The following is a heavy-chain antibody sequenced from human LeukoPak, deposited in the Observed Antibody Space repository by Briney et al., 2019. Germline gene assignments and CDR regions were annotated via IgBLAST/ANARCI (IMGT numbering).Heavy chain of an antibody. D-gene: IGHD3-10*01. CDR3: ARAPADLWSWYDY. CDR2: ISRTSTYI. CDR1: GFTFSSCS. J-gene: IGHJ4*02. V-gene: IGHV3-21*01. Sequence: PGGSLRLSCAASGFTFSSCSMNWVRQAPGKGLEWVSSISRTSTYIYYADSVKGRFTVSRDNAKNSLCLQMNSLRAEDTAVYYCARAPADLWSWYDYWGQGTLVTVSS.